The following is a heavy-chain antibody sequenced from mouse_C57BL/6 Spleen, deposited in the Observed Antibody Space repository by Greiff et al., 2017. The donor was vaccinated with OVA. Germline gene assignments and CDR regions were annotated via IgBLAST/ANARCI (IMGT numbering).Heavy chain of an antibody. J-gene: IGHJ1*03. CDR3: ARRYYYGSSYGYFDG. V-gene: IGHV1-80*01. D-gene: IGHD1-1*01. CDR1: GYAFSSYW. CDR2: IYPGDGDT. Sequence: QVQLQQSGAELVKPGASVKISCKASGYAFSSYWMNWVKQRPGKGLEWIGQIYPGDGDTKYNGKFKGKATLTADKSSSTAYVQLSSLTSEDSAVYFCARRYYYGSSYGYFDGWGTGTTVTVSS.